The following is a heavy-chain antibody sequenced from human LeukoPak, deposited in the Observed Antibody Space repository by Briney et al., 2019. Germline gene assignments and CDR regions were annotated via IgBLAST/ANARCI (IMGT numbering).Heavy chain of an antibody. Sequence: SGTLSLTCTASGGSITSYHWSWIRQSPGKGLEWIGSIYYSGSTYYTPSLESRVTISVDTSKNQFSLNLSSVTAADTAVYYCARDNKTTAAASYYSGLDVWGQGTTVTVSS. V-gene: IGHV4-39*07. CDR3: ARDNKTTAAASYYSGLDV. J-gene: IGHJ6*02. D-gene: IGHD6-13*01. CDR2: IYYSGST. CDR1: GGSITSYH.